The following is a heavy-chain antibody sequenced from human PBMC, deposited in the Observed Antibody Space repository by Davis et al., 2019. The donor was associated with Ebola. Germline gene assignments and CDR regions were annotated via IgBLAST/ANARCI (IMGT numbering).Heavy chain of an antibody. J-gene: IGHJ6*03. CDR2: INHSAST. CDR1: GGSFSGYY. Sequence: MPSETLSLTCAVYGGSFSGYYWSWIRQPPGKGLEWIGEINHSASTNYNPSLKSRVTISVDTSRNQFSLKLSSVTAADTAVYYCARTTYVVPAASYYFYYYMDVWGKGTTVTVSS. V-gene: IGHV4-34*01. CDR3: ARTTYVVPAASYYFYYYMDV. D-gene: IGHD2-2*01.